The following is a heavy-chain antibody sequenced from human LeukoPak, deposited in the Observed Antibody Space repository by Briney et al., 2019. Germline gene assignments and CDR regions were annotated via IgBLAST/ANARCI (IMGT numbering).Heavy chain of an antibody. CDR1: GYSFISYW. D-gene: IGHD4-23*01. V-gene: IGHV5-51*01. CDR3: ARRLDYGGNSEVYFDY. Sequence: GESLKISCKGSGYSFISYWIGWVRQMPGKGLKWMGIIYPGDSDTRYSPSFQGQVTISADKSISTAYLQWISLKASDTAMYYCARRLDYGGNSEVYFDYWGQGTLVTVSS. J-gene: IGHJ4*02. CDR2: IYPGDSDT.